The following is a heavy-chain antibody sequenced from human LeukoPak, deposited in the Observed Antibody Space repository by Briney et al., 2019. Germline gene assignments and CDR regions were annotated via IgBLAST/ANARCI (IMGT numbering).Heavy chain of an antibody. V-gene: IGHV3-48*03. D-gene: IGHD3-10*01. CDR2: ISTSGGTI. CDR3: ARTPGGFGESQPYYFDY. J-gene: IGHJ4*02. CDR1: GFTFSSYE. Sequence: GGSLRLSCAASGFTFSSYEMNWVRQAPGKGLEWVSFISTSGGTIYYADSVKGRFTISRDNAKNSLYLQMNSLRVEDTAVYYCARTPGGFGESQPYYFDYWGQGTLVTVSS.